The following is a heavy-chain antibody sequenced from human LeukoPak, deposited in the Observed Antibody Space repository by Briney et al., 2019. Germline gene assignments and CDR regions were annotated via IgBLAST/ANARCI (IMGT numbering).Heavy chain of an antibody. D-gene: IGHD3-22*01. CDR1: GYTFTGYY. J-gene: IGHJ4*02. CDR3: ARSYLVVIPSLVDY. Sequence: ASVKVSCKASGYTFTGYYMHWVRQAPGQGLEWMGWINPNSGGTNYAQKFQGRVTMTRDTSISTAYTGLSRLRSDDTAVYYCARSYLVVIPSLVDYWGQGTLVTVSS. V-gene: IGHV1-2*02. CDR2: INPNSGGT.